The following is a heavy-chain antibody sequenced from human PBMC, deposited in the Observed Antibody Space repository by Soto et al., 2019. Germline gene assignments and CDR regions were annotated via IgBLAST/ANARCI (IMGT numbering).Heavy chain of an antibody. CDR2: ISPMFGAA. J-gene: IGHJ4*02. CDR3: AREVQVHTPAFVY. Sequence: QVQLVQSGAEMKKPGSSVKVSCQSSGGTFNTYAMNWVRQAPGQGPEWMGDISPMFGAANYATKFQGRVTSTADASTGTSYTQLSSLTSEDTALYFCAREVQVHTPAFVYWGQGTLVTVSS. V-gene: IGHV1-69*19. CDR1: GGTFNTYA. D-gene: IGHD3-10*01.